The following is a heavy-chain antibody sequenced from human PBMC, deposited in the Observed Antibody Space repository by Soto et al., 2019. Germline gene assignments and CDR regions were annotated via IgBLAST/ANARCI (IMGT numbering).Heavy chain of an antibody. D-gene: IGHD3-16*01. CDR2: ISGIGGCT. CDR3: ARDSLRRGRYAY. V-gene: IGHV3-23*01. CDR1: GCTPSPNE. Sequence: GQDLRLPCTASGCTPSPNEQRVCRQAPWKEQKWVSAISGIGGCTYYADSVKGRFTISRDNSKNTLYLQMNSLRAEDTAVFYCARDSLRRGRYAYWSRGTLDIVSS. J-gene: IGHJ4*02.